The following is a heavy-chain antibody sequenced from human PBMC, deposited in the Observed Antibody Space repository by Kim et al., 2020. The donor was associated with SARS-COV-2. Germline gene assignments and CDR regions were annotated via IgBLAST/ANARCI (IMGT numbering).Heavy chain of an antibody. CDR3: VTLGYCSSTSCYVFDY. J-gene: IGHJ4*02. V-gene: IGHV3-23*01. Sequence: VKGRFTISRDNSKNTLYLQMNSLRAEDTAVYYCVTLGYCSSTSCYVFDYWGQGTLVTVSS. D-gene: IGHD2-2*01.